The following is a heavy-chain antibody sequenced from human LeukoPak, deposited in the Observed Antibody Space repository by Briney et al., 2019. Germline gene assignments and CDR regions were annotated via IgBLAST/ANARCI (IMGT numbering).Heavy chain of an antibody. CDR3: AKEGLMDV. J-gene: IGHJ6*02. V-gene: IGHV3-49*04. CDR2: IRSKGYGGTI. CDR1: GFTFGDYA. Sequence: GGSLRLSCTASGFTFGDYAMSWVRQAPGKGLEWVGFIRSKGYGGTIEYAASVRGRFTISRDDSKSIAYLQMNSLRAEDTAVYYCAKEGLMDVWGQGTTVTVSS.